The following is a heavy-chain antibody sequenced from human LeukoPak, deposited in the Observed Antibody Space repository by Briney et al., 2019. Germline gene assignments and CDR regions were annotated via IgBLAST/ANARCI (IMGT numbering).Heavy chain of an antibody. CDR3: ASRGAATPSDYYYYYGMDV. CDR1: GFTFSSYA. CDR2: ISYDGSNK. V-gene: IGHV3-30*07. Sequence: GGSLRLSCAASGFTFSSYAMHWVRQAPGKGLEWVAVISYDGSNKYYADSVKGRFTISRDNSKNTLYLQMNSLRAEDTAVYYCASRGAATPSDYYYYYGMDVWGQGTTVTVSS. D-gene: IGHD2-15*01. J-gene: IGHJ6*02.